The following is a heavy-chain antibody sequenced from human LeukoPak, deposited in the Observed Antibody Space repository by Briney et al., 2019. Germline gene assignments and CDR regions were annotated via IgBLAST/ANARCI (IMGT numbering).Heavy chain of an antibody. CDR3: ARAGYYGSGSYLGY. J-gene: IGHJ4*02. D-gene: IGHD3-10*01. CDR1: GYTFTGYY. CDR2: INPNSGGT. Sequence: ASVKVSCKASGYTFTGYYMHWVRQAPGQGLEWMGWINPNSGGTNYAQKLQGRVTMTRDASISTAYMELSRLRSDDTAVYYCARAGYYGSGSYLGYWGQGTLVTVSS. V-gene: IGHV1-2*02.